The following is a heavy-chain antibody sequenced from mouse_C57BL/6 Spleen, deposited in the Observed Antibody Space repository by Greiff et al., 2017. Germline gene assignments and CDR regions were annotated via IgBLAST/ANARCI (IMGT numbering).Heavy chain of an antibody. D-gene: IGHD1-1*01. CDR2: VYPGSGSI. CDR3: ARHEDREGDYYGSVYYFDY. V-gene: IGHV1-62-2*01. J-gene: IGHJ2*01. Sequence: QVQLQQSGAELVKPGASVKLSCKASGYTFTEYTIHWVKQRSGQGLEWIGWVYPGSGSIKYNEKFKDKATLTADKSSSTVYMELSRLASEDSAVYFCARHEDREGDYYGSVYYFDYWGQGTTLTVSS. CDR1: GYTFTEYT.